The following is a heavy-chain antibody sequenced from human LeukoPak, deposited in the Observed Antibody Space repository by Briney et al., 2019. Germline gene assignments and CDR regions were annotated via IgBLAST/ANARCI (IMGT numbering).Heavy chain of an antibody. CDR2: IYYSGST. J-gene: IGHJ4*02. V-gene: IGHV4-39*07. CDR3: ARVTRGRTSRYCSSTSCNYYFDY. D-gene: IGHD2-2*01. Sequence: SETLSLTCTVSGGSISSSSYYWGWIRQPPGKGLEWIGSIYYSGSTYYNPSLKSRVTISVDTSKNQFSLKLSSVTAADTAVYYCARVTRGRTSRYCSSTSCNYYFDYWGQGTLVTVSS. CDR1: GGSISSSSYY.